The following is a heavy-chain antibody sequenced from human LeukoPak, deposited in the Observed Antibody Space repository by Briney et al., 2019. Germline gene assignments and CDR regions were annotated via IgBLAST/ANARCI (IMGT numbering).Heavy chain of an antibody. J-gene: IGHJ5*02. V-gene: IGHV1-2*02. CDR2: INPNSGGT. CDR1: GYTFTGYY. D-gene: IGHD2-15*01. CDR3: ARSVLRYCSGGSCPNWFDP. Sequence: ASVKVSCKASGYTFTGYYMHWVRQAPGQGLEWMGWINPNSGGTNYAQKFQGRVTMTRDTSISTAYMELSRLRSDDTAVYYCARSVLRYCSGGSCPNWFDPWGQGTLVTVSS.